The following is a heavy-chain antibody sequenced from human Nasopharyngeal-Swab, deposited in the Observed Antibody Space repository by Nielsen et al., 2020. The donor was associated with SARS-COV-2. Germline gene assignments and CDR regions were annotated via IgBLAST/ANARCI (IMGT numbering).Heavy chain of an antibody. D-gene: IGHD6-19*01. CDR3: ARDGSSGWYFDY. CDR1: GGSISSSNW. V-gene: IGHV4-4*02. Sequence: SETLSLTCAVSGGSISSSNWWSWVRTPPGKGLEWIGEIYHSGRANYNPSLKSRVTVSVDKSKNQFSLKLSSVIAADTAVYYCARDGSSGWYFDYWGQGTLVTVSS. J-gene: IGHJ4*02. CDR2: IYHSGRA.